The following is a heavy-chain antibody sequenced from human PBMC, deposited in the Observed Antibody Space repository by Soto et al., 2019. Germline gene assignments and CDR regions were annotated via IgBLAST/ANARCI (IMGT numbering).Heavy chain of an antibody. CDR1: VGSISSGGYS. CDR2: IYYSGST. V-gene: IGHV4-61*08. Sequence: SETLSLTCAVSVGSISSGGYSWSWIRQPPGKGLEWIGYIYYSGSTNYNPSLKSRVTISVDTSKNQFSLKLSSVTAADTAVYYCARGYGGDYWGQGTLVTSPQ. J-gene: IGHJ4*02. CDR3: ARGYGGDY. D-gene: IGHD3-16*01.